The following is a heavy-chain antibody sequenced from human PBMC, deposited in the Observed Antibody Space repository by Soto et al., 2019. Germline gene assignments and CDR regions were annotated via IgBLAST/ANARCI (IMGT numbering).Heavy chain of an antibody. CDR3: AKVYDSSGYYHS. Sequence: HPGGSLRLSCAASGFTFSSYAMSWVRQAPGKGLEWVSAISGSGGSTYYADSVKGRFTISRDNSKNTLYLQMNSLRAEDTAVYYCAKVYDSSGYYHSWGQGTLVTVSS. D-gene: IGHD3-22*01. V-gene: IGHV3-23*01. CDR2: ISGSGGST. CDR1: GFTFSSYA. J-gene: IGHJ4*02.